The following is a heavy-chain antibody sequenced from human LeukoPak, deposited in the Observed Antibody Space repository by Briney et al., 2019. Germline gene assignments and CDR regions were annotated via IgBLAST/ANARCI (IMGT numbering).Heavy chain of an antibody. J-gene: IGHJ4*02. CDR1: GFTFSSYE. CDR3: ARGRIYFDY. CDR2: ISTSGSII. V-gene: IGHV3-48*03. Sequence: GGSLRLSCAASGFTFSSYEIHWVRQAPGEGLEWVSYISTSGSIINYADSVKGRFTISRDNAKNSLYLQMNSLTAEDTALYYCARGRIYFDYWGQGTLVTVSS.